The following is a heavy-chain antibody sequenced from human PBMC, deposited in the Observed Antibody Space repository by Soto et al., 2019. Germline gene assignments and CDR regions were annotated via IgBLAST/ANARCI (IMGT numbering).Heavy chain of an antibody. J-gene: IGHJ4*02. D-gene: IGHD6-19*01. V-gene: IGHV4-39*01. CDR1: GGSISSSSYY. Sequence: QLQLQESGPGLVKPSETLSLTCTVSGGSISSSSYYWGWIRQPPGKGLEWIGSIYYSGSTYYNPSLKSRVTISVDTSKNQFSLKLSSVTAADTAVYYCAMRGEIAVAGTPPFDYWGQGTLVTVSS. CDR2: IYYSGST. CDR3: AMRGEIAVAGTPPFDY.